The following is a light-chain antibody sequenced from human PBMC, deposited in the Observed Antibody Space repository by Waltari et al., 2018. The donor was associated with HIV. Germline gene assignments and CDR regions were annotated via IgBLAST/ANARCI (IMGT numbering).Light chain of an antibody. V-gene: IGLV2-14*03. CDR2: DGD. Sequence: SAVTQPASVSGLPGQSITISCTGGDSDFGLYNFVSWYQQHPGRVPRPIPYDGDSRAPGISDRFSGSRSGPTASLNISRLRAEDEADYYCASFTGDDTLLFGGGTKVTVL. J-gene: IGLJ3*02. CDR1: DSDFGLYNF. CDR3: ASFTGDDTLL.